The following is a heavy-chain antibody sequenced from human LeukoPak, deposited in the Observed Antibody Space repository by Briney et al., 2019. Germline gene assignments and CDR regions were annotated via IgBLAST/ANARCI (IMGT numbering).Heavy chain of an antibody. Sequence: GEPLKISCKGSGYSFTSYWIGWVRQMPGKGLEWMAIIYPGDSDTRYNPSFQGQVTISADRSINTAYLQWSSLKASDTAMYYCARRAYGDPYFDYWGQGTLVTVSS. CDR2: IYPGDSDT. J-gene: IGHJ4*02. CDR3: ARRAYGDPYFDY. D-gene: IGHD4-17*01. V-gene: IGHV5-51*01. CDR1: GYSFTSYW.